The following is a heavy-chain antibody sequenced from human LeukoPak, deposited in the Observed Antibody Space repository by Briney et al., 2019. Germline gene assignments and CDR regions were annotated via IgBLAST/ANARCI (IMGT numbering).Heavy chain of an antibody. Sequence: SVKVSCKASEGTFRNYAISWVRQAPGQGLEWMGRIIPIFGSTNFAQKFQGRVTITADESTSTAYMELSSLRSEDTAVYYCARVGELWIWGQGTMVTVSS. V-gene: IGHV1-69*13. CDR2: IIPIFGST. D-gene: IGHD3-16*01. CDR3: ARVGELWI. CDR1: EGTFRNYA. J-gene: IGHJ3*02.